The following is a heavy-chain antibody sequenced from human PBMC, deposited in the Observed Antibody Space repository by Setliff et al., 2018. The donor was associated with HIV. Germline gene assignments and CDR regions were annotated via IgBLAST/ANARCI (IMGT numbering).Heavy chain of an antibody. Sequence: PGESLKISCTAAGFTFSNYYMHWVRQAPGKGLVWVSHINGNGTNTVYADSVKGRFTISRDNAKSTLYLQMDSLRAEDTAVYYCARVDSSGRYGRFDYWGQGTLVTVSS. CDR1: GFTFSNYY. CDR2: INGNGTNT. D-gene: IGHD6-19*01. V-gene: IGHV3-74*01. J-gene: IGHJ4*02. CDR3: ARVDSSGRYGRFDY.